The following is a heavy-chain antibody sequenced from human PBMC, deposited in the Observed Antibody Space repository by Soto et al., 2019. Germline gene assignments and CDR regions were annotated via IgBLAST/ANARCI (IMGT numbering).Heavy chain of an antibody. CDR1: GGSISSSNW. J-gene: IGHJ4*01. CDR3: ARHEGGFISGYFLDR. D-gene: IGHD5-18*01. Sequence: ETLSLTCAVSGGSISSSNWWTWVRQPPGKGLEWIGEIYHSGSTNYTPSLRSRVTISIDRSTNQFSLKLNSVTAADTAVYYCARHEGGFISGYFLDRWGHGTMVTVSS. CDR2: IYHSGST. V-gene: IGHV4-4*02.